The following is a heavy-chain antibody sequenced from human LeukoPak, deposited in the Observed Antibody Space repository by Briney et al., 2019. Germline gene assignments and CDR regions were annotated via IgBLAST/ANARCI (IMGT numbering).Heavy chain of an antibody. CDR2: INHSGST. V-gene: IGHV4-34*01. CDR1: GGSLSGYY. D-gene: IGHD3-10*01. Sequence: PSETLSLTCAVYGGSLSGYYWSWIRQPPGKGLEWIGEINHSGSTNYNPSLKSRVTISVDTSKNQFSLKLSSVTAADTAVYYCARGPPVGVLKVYWFDPWGQGTLVTVSS. CDR3: ARGPPVGVLKVYWFDP. J-gene: IGHJ5*02.